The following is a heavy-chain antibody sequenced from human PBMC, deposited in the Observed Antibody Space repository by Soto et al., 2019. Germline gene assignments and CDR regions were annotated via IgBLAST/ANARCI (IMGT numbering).Heavy chain of an antibody. D-gene: IGHD6-13*01. Sequence: SVKVSCKASGGTFSSYAISWVRQAPGQGLEWMGGIIPIFGTANYAQKFQGRVTITADESTSTAYMELSSLRSEDTAVYYCARERKEQQLGGDWVSYYGMDVWGEGKSVTVAS. V-gene: IGHV1-69*13. CDR1: GGTFSSYA. J-gene: IGHJ6*04. CDR3: ARERKEQQLGGDWVSYYGMDV. CDR2: IIPIFGTA.